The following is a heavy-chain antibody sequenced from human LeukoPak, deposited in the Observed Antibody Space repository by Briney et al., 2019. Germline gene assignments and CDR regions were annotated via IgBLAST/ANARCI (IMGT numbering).Heavy chain of an antibody. J-gene: IGHJ1*01. D-gene: IGHD2-15*01. CDR3: ARHGPGCSGCIRPSPGNSRFFQQ. Sequence: SETLSLTCTVSGGSISSSSYYWGWIRQPPGKGLEWIGSIYYSGSTYYNPSLKSRVTISVDTSKNQFSLKLSSVTAADTAVYYCARHGPGCSGCIRPSPGNSRFFQQLGQGTLVTVSS. CDR1: GGSISSSSYY. V-gene: IGHV4-39*01. CDR2: IYYSGST.